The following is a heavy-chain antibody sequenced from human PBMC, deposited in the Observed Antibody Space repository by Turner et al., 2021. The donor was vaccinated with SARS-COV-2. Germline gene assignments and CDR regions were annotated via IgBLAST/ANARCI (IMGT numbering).Heavy chain of an antibody. CDR3: AKDIRTTPIAVAGRGAFDI. CDR2: ISGSGGST. V-gene: IGHV3-23*01. CDR1: GFTFSSYA. J-gene: IGHJ3*02. Sequence: EVQLLASGGGLVQPGGSLRLSCAASGFTFSSYAMRWLRQAPGKGLEGVSAISGSGGSTFYADSVKGRFTISRDDSKNTLYLQMNSLRAEDTAVYYCAKDIRTTPIAVAGRGAFDIWGQGTMVTVSS. D-gene: IGHD6-19*01.